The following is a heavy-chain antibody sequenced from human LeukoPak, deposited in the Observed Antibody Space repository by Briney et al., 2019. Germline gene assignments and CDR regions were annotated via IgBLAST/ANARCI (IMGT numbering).Heavy chain of an antibody. CDR1: GFTFSSYG. Sequence: PGGSLRLSCAASGFTFSSYGMHWVRQAPGKGLEWVAFIRYDGSNKYYADSVKGRFTISRDSSKNTLYLQMNSLRAEDTAVYYCAKDIGPGYKSDYWGQGTLVTVSS. D-gene: IGHD5-24*01. CDR2: IRYDGSNK. CDR3: AKDIGPGYKSDY. J-gene: IGHJ4*02. V-gene: IGHV3-30*02.